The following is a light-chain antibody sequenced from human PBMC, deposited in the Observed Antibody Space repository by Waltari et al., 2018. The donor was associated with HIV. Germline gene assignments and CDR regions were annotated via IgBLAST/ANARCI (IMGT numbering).Light chain of an antibody. J-gene: IGLJ1*01. V-gene: IGLV1-47*01. CDR2: RKN. CDR3: AAWGDSLTSFV. Sequence: QSVLTQPPSASATPGQRVTISCSGSSSNIATTYVYLYQALQGPAPKRRSDRKNQGPEGVPDRVSGSKSGTSASLAISGLRSEDEADYYCAAWGDSLTSFVFGTGTKVTVL. CDR1: SSNIATTY.